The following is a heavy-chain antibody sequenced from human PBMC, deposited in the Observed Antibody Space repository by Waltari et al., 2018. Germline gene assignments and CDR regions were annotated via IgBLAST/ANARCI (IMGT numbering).Heavy chain of an antibody. CDR3: ARGRRLRTIFGVVLNPYFDY. CDR2: INHSGST. Sequence: QVQLQQWGAGLLRPSETLSCSCAADGGSFSVYYRSWLRQPLAKGGEWIGEINHSGSTNYNPSLKSRVTISVDTSKNQFSLKLSSVTAADTAVYYCARGRRLRTIFGVVLNPYFDYWGQGTLVTVSS. J-gene: IGHJ4*02. D-gene: IGHD3-3*01. V-gene: IGHV4-34*01. CDR1: GGSFSVYY.